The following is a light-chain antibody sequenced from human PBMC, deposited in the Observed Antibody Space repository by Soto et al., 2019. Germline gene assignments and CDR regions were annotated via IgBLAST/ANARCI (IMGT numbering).Light chain of an antibody. Sequence: EIVMTQSPATLSVSPGERATLSCRASQSVSSNLAWYQQKPGQAPSLLIYGASTRSTGIPARFSGSGSGTEFTLTISSLQSEDCAVYYCQQYNNWPVTFGQGTKLEIK. CDR3: QQYNNWPVT. CDR1: QSVSSN. V-gene: IGKV3-15*01. J-gene: IGKJ2*01. CDR2: GAS.